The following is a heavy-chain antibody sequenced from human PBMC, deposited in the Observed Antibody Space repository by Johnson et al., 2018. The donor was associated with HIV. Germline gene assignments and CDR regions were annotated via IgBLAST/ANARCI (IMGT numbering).Heavy chain of an antibody. CDR3: ARDATPWGGSYKDDAFDI. D-gene: IGHD1-26*01. CDR1: GFTFSSYG. J-gene: IGHJ3*02. V-gene: IGHV3-30*02. Sequence: QMQLVESGGGVVQPGGSLRLSCAASGFTFSSYGMHWVRQAPGKGLEWVAFIRYDGSNKYYADSVKGRFTISRDNSKNTLYLQMNSLRAEDTAVYYCARDATPWGGSYKDDAFDIWGQGTVVTVSS. CDR2: IRYDGSNK.